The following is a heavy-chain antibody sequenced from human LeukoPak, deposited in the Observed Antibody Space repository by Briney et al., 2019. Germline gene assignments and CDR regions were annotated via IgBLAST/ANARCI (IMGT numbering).Heavy chain of an antibody. CDR1: GFTFSSYA. CDR3: ARDKVVGATYLDY. CDR2: ISGSVGST. Sequence: GGSLRLSCAASGFTFSSYAMSWVRQAPGKGLEWVSVISGSVGSTYYADSVKGRFTISRDNSKNTLYLQMNSLRAEDTAVYYCARDKVVGATYLDYWGQGTLVTVSS. V-gene: IGHV3-23*01. D-gene: IGHD2-15*01. J-gene: IGHJ4*02.